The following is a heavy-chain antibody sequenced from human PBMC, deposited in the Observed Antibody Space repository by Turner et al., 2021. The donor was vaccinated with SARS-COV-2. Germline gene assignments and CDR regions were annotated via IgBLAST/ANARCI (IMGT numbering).Heavy chain of an antibody. CDR3: AGRRQTMIVLVSMGRYFEL. V-gene: IGHV4-39*01. CDR2: SYYSGST. D-gene: IGHD3-22*01. J-gene: IGHJ2*01. CDR1: GRSISCSSYY. Sequence: QLQLQESCPVLVKPSETLSLTCTVSGRSISCSSYYWAWIRQPPGKGLGWIGSSYYSGSTYYNPSLKSRVTISVDTSKNQFSLKLSSVTAADTAVYYCAGRRQTMIVLVSMGRYFELWGRGNLVTGSS.